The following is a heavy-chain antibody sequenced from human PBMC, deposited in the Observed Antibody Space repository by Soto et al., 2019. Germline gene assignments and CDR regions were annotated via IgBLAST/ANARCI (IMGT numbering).Heavy chain of an antibody. CDR3: ARYKDSSGYYYTDY. V-gene: IGHV4-31*03. CDR2: SYYSGST. J-gene: IGHJ4*02. D-gene: IGHD3-22*01. CDR1: GGSISRSGYY. Sequence: QLLESGPGLVQPSQTLSLTCTVSGGSISRSGYYWSWIRQHPGRGLEWIGYSYYSGSTYYNPSLQSRVTISVDTSKNQFSLNLSTVTAADTAVYYCARYKDSSGYYYTDYWGQGTLVTVSS.